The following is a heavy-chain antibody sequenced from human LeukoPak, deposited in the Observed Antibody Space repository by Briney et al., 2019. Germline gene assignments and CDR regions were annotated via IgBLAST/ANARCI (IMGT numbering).Heavy chain of an antibody. CDR3: ARRNYDFWSGYYTDAFDI. V-gene: IGHV4-61*02. CDR2: IYTSGST. J-gene: IGHJ3*02. Sequence: SVTLSLTCTVSGGSISSGSYYWSWIRQPAGKGLEWIGRIYTSGSTNYNPSLKSRVTISVDTSKNQFSLKLSSVTAADTAVYYCARRNYDFWSGYYTDAFDIWGQGTMVTVSS. D-gene: IGHD3-3*01. CDR1: GGSISSGSYY.